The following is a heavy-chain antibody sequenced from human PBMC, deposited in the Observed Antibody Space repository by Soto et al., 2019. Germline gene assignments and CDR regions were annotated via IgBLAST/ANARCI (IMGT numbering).Heavy chain of an antibody. CDR1: GYTFTSYG. V-gene: IGHV1-18*01. CDR2: ISAYNGNT. CDR3: ASALTPPYYDFWSGYYQSSGYYFDY. D-gene: IGHD3-3*01. J-gene: IGHJ4*02. Sequence: QVQLVQSGAEVKKPGASVKVSCKASGYTFTSYGISWVRQAPGQGLEWMGWISAYNGNTNYAQKLQGRVTMTTDTATSTAYMELRRLRSDDTAVYYCASALTPPYYDFWSGYYQSSGYYFDYWGQGTLVTVSS.